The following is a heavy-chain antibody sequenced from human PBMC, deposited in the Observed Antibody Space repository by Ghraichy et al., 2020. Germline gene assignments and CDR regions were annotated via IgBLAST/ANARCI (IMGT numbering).Heavy chain of an antibody. V-gene: IGHV3-30*04. CDR2: ISYDGSNK. J-gene: IGHJ4*02. CDR3: ARDIRGLVDTAMVTLGY. CDR1: GFTFSSYA. D-gene: IGHD5-18*01. Sequence: GGSLRLSCAASGFTFSSYAMHWVRQAPGKGLEWVAVISYDGSNKYYADSVKGRFTISRDNSKNTLYLQMNSLRAEDTAVYYCARDIRGLVDTAMVTLGYWGQGTLVTVSS.